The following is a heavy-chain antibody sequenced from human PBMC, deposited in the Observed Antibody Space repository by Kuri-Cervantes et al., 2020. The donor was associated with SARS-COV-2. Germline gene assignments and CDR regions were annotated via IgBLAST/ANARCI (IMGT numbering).Heavy chain of an antibody. V-gene: IGHV1-69*13. CDR2: IIPIFGTA. J-gene: IGHJ6*02. CDR3: AGTFSGYSSSWVKEKYYYYGMDV. D-gene: IGHD6-13*01. Sequence: SVKVSCKASGYTFTSYDINWVRQAPGQGLEWMGGIIPIFGTANYAQKFQGRVTITADESTSTAYMELSSLRSEDTAVYYCAGTFSGYSSSWVKEKYYYYGMDVWGQGTTVTVSS. CDR1: GYTFTSYD.